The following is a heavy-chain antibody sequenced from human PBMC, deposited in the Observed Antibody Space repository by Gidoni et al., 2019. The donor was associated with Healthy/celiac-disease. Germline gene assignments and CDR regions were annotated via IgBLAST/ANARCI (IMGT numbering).Heavy chain of an antibody. Sequence: QVQLVQSGAAVKKPGSSVTVSCKASGGTFSSYAISWVRQAPGQGLEWMGGIIPIFGTANYAQKFQGRVTITADESTSTAYMELSSLRSEDTAVYYCARGYCSSTSCPRWFDPWGQGTLVTVSS. CDR3: ARGYCSSTSCPRWFDP. CDR1: GGTFSSYA. J-gene: IGHJ5*02. D-gene: IGHD2-2*01. CDR2: IIPIFGTA. V-gene: IGHV1-69*01.